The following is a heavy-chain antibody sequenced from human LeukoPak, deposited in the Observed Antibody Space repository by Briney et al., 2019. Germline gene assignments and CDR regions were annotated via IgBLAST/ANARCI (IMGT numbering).Heavy chain of an antibody. Sequence: ASVKVSCKASGYTFTGYGISWVRQAPGRGLEWMGWISAYNGNTNYAQKFQGRVTMTTDASTSTAYMELKNLISDDTAVYYCARSYCTSTSCYGEHYWGQGTLVTVSS. CDR1: GYTFTGYG. CDR3: ARSYCTSTSCYGEHY. V-gene: IGHV1-18*01. J-gene: IGHJ4*02. CDR2: ISAYNGNT. D-gene: IGHD2-2*01.